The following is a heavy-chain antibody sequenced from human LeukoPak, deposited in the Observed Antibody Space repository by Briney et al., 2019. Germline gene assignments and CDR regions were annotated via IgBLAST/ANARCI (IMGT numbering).Heavy chain of an antibody. CDR3: ASPGDFQAFDI. J-gene: IGHJ3*02. V-gene: IGHV5-51*01. CDR1: GYTFSAYW. CDR2: IYPGDSDT. Sequence: GESLKISCEGSGYTFSAYWIGWVRQMPGKGLEWIGIIYPGDSDTRYSPSFQGQVTISADKSISTAYLQWSSLKASDTAMYYCASPGDFQAFDIWGQGTMVTVSS. D-gene: IGHD4-17*01.